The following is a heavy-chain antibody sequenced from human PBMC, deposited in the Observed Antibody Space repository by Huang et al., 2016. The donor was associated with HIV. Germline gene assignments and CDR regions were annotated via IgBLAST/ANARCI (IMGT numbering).Heavy chain of an antibody. CDR3: LKDQVGP. Sequence: QVQLVESGGGVVQPGGSLRLSCATSGFPFSDYGLPWVRQTPGKGLEWVAFMAYDGTTKVYADSVEGQFTVSRDNSKSTLYLQMNSLRLEDTSIYYCLKDQVGPWGQGTLVTVSS. D-gene: IGHD3-10*01. V-gene: IGHV3-30*02. CDR2: MAYDGTTK. J-gene: IGHJ5*02. CDR1: GFPFSDYG.